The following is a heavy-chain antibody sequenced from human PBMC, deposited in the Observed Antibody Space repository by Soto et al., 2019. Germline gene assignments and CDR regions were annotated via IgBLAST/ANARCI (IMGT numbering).Heavy chain of an antibody. CDR1: GYTFTSYG. CDR3: ARSAPQILRYFDWLHTLDY. J-gene: IGHJ4*02. D-gene: IGHD3-9*01. CDR2: ISAYNGNT. Sequence: ASVKVSCKASGYTFTSYGISWVRQAPGQGLEWMGWISAYNGNTNYAQKLQGRVTMTTDTSTSTAYMELRSLRSDDTAVYYCARSAPQILRYFDWLHTLDYWGQGTLVTVSS. V-gene: IGHV1-18*04.